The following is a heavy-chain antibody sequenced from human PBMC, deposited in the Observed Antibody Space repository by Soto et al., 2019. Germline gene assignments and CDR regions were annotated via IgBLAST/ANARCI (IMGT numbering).Heavy chain of an antibody. D-gene: IGHD1-20*01. Sequence: PGGSLRLSCRASGFAFSSHAMSWVRQAPGKGLEWVSGISASGGSTYYADSVKGRFTISRDNSRNTVYLRMSSLRAEDTAVYYCAKVWLITGIRGWFDPWGQGALVTVSS. V-gene: IGHV3-23*01. J-gene: IGHJ5*02. CDR1: GFAFSSHA. CDR2: ISASGGST. CDR3: AKVWLITGIRGWFDP.